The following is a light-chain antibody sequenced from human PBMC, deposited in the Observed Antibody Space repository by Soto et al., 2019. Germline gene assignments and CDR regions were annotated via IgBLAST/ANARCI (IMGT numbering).Light chain of an antibody. CDR3: SSYTSGSTWV. J-gene: IGLJ3*02. CDR2: EVS. Sequence: QSALTQPASVSGSPGQSITISCTGTSSDVGGYNYVSWYQQHPGKAPKLMIYEVSNRPSGVSNRFSGSKSGNTASLTISGLQAEDEDDDYCSSYTSGSTWVFGGGTQLTVL. CDR1: SSDVGGYNY. V-gene: IGLV2-14*01.